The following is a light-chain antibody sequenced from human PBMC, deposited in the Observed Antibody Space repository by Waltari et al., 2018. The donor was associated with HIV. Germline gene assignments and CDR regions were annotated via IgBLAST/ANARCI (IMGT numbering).Light chain of an antibody. CDR1: SPTIGSNY. Sequence: QSVLTQPPSVSAAPGQMVTISCSGSSPTIGSNYVSWYQHLPGTAPKLLIYDNKERPSGIPDRFSASKSGTSVALDITGLQTGDEGDYYCGTWDSSLSAVVFGGGTKLTVL. V-gene: IGLV1-51*01. CDR2: DNK. CDR3: GTWDSSLSAVV. J-gene: IGLJ2*01.